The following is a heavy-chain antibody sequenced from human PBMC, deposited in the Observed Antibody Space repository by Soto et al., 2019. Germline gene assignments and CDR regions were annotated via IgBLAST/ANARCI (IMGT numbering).Heavy chain of an antibody. J-gene: IGHJ6*02. CDR1: GFTFDDYT. CDR2: FRWDGSST. D-gene: IGHD3-16*01. CDR3: AKAVGGYYYGMDV. V-gene: IGHV3-43*01. Sequence: EVQLVESGGVVVQPGGSLRLSCAASGFTFDDYTMHWVRQAPGKGLEWVSLFRWDGSSTYYGDSVKGRFTISRDNSKNSLYLQMNSLRPEDTAVYYCAKAVGGYYYGMDVWGQGTTVTVSS.